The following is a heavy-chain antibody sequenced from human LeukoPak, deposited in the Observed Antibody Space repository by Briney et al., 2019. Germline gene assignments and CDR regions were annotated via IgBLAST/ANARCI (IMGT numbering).Heavy chain of an antibody. V-gene: IGHV3-74*01. CDR1: GFTFSSYA. CDR3: ASKVAGYYFDY. D-gene: IGHD3-10*01. J-gene: IGHJ4*02. Sequence: QPGGSLRLSCAASGFTFSSYAMSWVRQAPGKGLVWVSRINSDGSSTSYADSVKGRFTISRDNAKNTLYLQMNSLRAEDTAVYYCASKVAGYYFDYWGQGTLVTVSS. CDR2: INSDGSST.